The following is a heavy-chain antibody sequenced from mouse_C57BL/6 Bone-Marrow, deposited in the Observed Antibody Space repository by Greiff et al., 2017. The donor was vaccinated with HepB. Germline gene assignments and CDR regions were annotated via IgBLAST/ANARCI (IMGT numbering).Heavy chain of an antibody. CDR3: ARTGDYGHWYFDV. V-gene: IGHV1-19*01. D-gene: IGHD2-4*01. Sequence: EVQLQQSGPVLVKPGASVKMSCKASGYTFTDYYMNWVKQSHGKSLEWIGVINPYNGGTSYNQKFKGKATLTVDKSSSTAYMELNSLTSEDSAVYYCARTGDYGHWYFDVWGTGTTVTVSS. CDR2: INPYNGGT. CDR1: GYTFTDYY. J-gene: IGHJ1*03.